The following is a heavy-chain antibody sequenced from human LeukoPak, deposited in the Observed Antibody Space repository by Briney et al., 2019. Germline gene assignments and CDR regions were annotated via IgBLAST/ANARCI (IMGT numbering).Heavy chain of an antibody. D-gene: IGHD6-19*01. CDR3: ARAPVTGHGYFDL. CDR2: IYNSGSA. J-gene: IGHJ2*01. Sequence: SETLSLTCSVAGGSVTTYHWSWIRQPPGKGLEWIGYIYNSGSANYKPSLKSRLTISVDTSKNHFSLKLNSVTAAYTAVYYCARAPVTGHGYFDLWGRGTLVTVSS. CDR1: GGSVTTYH. V-gene: IGHV4-59*02.